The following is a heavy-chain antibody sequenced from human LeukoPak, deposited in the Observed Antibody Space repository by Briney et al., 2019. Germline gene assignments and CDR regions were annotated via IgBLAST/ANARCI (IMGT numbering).Heavy chain of an antibody. V-gene: IGHV3-23*01. D-gene: IGHD2-15*01. J-gene: IGHJ5*02. CDR1: GFTFSSDA. Sequence: RGWSLTLFCGASGFTFSSDAMSWVRQAPGKGLEWVSAFSSGGSTYYADSVTGRFTISRDNSNNTLNLQINSLRAEDPAVYYCVKAAGYCSGSSCYPNWFDPWGQGTLVTVSS. CDR3: VKAAGYCSGSSCYPNWFDP. CDR2: FSSGGST.